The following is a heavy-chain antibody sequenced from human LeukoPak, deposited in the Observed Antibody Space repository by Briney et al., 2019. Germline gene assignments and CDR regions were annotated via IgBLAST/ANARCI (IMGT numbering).Heavy chain of an antibody. CDR1: GGSISSYY. D-gene: IGHD3-10*01. J-gene: IGHJ5*02. CDR3: ARVDEFSWFDP. V-gene: IGHV4-59*01. CDR2: IYYSGCT. Sequence: SETLSLTCTVSGGSISSYYWSWIRQPPGKGLEWIGYIYYSGCTNYNPSLKSRVTISVDTSKNQFSLKLSSVTAADTAVYYCARVDEFSWFDPWGQGTLVTVSS.